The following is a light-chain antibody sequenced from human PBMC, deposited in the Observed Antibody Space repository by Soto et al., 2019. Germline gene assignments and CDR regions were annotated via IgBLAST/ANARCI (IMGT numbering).Light chain of an antibody. Sequence: EVVMTQSPGTLSVSPGEGATLSCRASQSVRSKVDWYQQKPGQAPWLLIYDASTRATGIPARFSASGSGTEFSLSINSLQSEDFAVYYCQQYNAWPLTFGGGTKVEI. CDR2: DAS. CDR1: QSVRSK. V-gene: IGKV3-15*01. CDR3: QQYNAWPLT. J-gene: IGKJ4*02.